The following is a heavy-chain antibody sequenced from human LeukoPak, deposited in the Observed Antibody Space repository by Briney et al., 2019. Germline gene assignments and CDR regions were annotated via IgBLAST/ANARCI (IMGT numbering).Heavy chain of an antibody. D-gene: IGHD2/OR15-2a*01. CDR2: IHGSGGST. Sequence: GGCLRLSRAASVFTHRSHYISWVRQPPARGLEWGSGIHGSGGSTYYRDALGRGYTISRDNSKNTLDLQMNSLRTEDTAVYYWAKEPRDSTGGTCPSAGGYYLTYWGRGTLVAVSS. J-gene: IGHJ4*02. V-gene: IGHV3-23*01. CDR3: AKEPRDSTGGTCPSAGGYYLTY. CDR1: VFTHRSHY.